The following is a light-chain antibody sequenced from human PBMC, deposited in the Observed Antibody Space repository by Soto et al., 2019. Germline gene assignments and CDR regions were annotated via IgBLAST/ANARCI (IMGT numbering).Light chain of an antibody. J-gene: IGKJ4*01. CDR2: ATS. CDR1: QSIGIY. V-gene: IGKV3-20*01. CDR3: QQYGITSTRT. Sequence: EIVLTQSPATLSLSPGERATLSCRASQSIGIYLAWYQQKPGQAPRLLIYATSNRATGIPDRFSGSGSGTDFTLTISRLEPEDFAVYYCQQYGITSTRTFGGGTKVDIK.